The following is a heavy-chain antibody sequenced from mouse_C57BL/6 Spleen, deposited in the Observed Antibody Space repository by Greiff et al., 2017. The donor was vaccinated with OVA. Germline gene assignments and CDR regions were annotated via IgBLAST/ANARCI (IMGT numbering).Heavy chain of an antibody. Sequence: EVQRVESGGGLVKPGGSLKLSCAASGFTFSSYTMSWVRQTPEKRLEWVATISGGGGNTYYPDSVKGRFTISRDNAKNTLYLQMSSLRSEDTALYYCARLGYDGAWFAYWGQGTLVTVSA. D-gene: IGHD2-2*01. CDR1: GFTFSSYT. J-gene: IGHJ3*01. V-gene: IGHV5-9*01. CDR2: ISGGGGNT. CDR3: ARLGYDGAWFAY.